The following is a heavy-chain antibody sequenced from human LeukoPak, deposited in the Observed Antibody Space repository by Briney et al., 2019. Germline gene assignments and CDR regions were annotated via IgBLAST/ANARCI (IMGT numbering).Heavy chain of an antibody. CDR3: ARDMLSGSSGPRFDY. CDR2: IIPILGIA. J-gene: IGHJ4*02. V-gene: IGHV1-69*04. Sequence: ASVKVSCKASGGTFSSYAIRWVRPAPGQGLEWMGRIIPILGIANYAQKFQGGVTITADKSPSKAYMELSSLRAKERAVYYCARDMLSGSSGPRFDYWGQGTLVTVSS. D-gene: IGHD1-26*01. CDR1: GGTFSSYA.